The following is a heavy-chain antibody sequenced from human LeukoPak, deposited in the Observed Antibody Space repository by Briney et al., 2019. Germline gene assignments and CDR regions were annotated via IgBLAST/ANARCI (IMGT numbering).Heavy chain of an antibody. CDR3: ARDSLNYDFWSGNYRFYYYYMDV. J-gene: IGHJ6*03. CDR1: GFTFSSYS. CDR2: ISSSSSYI. V-gene: IGHV3-21*01. Sequence: GGSLRLSCAASGFTFSSYSMNWVRQAPGKGLEWVSSISSSSSYIYYADSVKGRFTISRDNAKNSLYLQMNSLRAEDTAVYYCARDSLNYDFWSGNYRFYYYYMDVWGKGTTVTVSS. D-gene: IGHD3-3*01.